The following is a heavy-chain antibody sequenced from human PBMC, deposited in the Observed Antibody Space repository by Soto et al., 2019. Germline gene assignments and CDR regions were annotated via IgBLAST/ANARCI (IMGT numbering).Heavy chain of an antibody. J-gene: IGHJ6*02. CDR2: IYPGDSDT. V-gene: IGHV5-51*01. D-gene: IGHD1-26*01. CDR3: ARRSSTYYYGMDV. Sequence: GESLKISCKGPGYSFTNYWIGWVRQMPGKGLEWMGIIYPGDSDTRYSPSFQGQVTISADKSISTAYLQWSSLKASDTAMYYCARRSSTYYYGMDVWGQGTTVTVSS. CDR1: GYSFTNYW.